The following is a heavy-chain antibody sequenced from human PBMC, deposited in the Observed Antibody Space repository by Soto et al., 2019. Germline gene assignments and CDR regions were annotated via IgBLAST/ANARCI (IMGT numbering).Heavy chain of an antibody. D-gene: IGHD5-18*01. CDR1: GFTFSSYA. J-gene: IGHJ6*02. CDR3: ARSRGYSYGFYGTDV. CDR2: ISYDGSNK. Sequence: GGSLRLSCAASGFTFSSYAMHWVRQAPGKGLEWVAVISYDGSNKYYADSVKGRFTISRDNSKNTLYLQMNSLRAEDTAVYYCARSRGYSYGFYGTDVWGQGXTVTVSS. V-gene: IGHV3-30-3*01.